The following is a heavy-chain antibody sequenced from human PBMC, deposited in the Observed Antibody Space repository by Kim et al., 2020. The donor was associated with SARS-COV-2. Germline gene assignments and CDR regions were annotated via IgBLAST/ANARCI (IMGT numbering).Heavy chain of an antibody. D-gene: IGHD6-19*01. V-gene: IGHV3-23*01. Sequence: AESVRGRFTISRDNSQNTIYLQMTSMRVEDTAIYYCASQASSAGTVPFDNWGQGTLVTVSS. J-gene: IGHJ4*02. CDR3: ASQASSAGTVPFDN.